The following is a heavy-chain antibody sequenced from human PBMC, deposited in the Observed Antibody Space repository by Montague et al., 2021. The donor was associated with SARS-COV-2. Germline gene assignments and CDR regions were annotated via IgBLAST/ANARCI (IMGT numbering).Heavy chain of an antibody. Sequence: SLRLSCAASGFTFSSYSMNWVRQAPGNGLEWVSSMSSSSSYIYYADSVKGRFTISRDNAKNSPYLQMNSLRAEDTAVYYCARGIRITMVRGVTIDYWGQGTLVTVSS. CDR2: MSSSSSYI. J-gene: IGHJ4*02. CDR1: GFTFSSYS. V-gene: IGHV3-21*01. D-gene: IGHD3-10*01. CDR3: ARGIRITMVRGVTIDY.